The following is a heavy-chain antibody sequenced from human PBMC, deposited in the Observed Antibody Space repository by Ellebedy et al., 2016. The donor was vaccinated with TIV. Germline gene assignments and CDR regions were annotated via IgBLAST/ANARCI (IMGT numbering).Heavy chain of an antibody. D-gene: IGHD5-24*01. Sequence: GESLKISXAASGFTFSDYYMSWIRQAPGKGLEWVSYISSSGSTIYYADSVKGRFTISRDNAKNSLYLQMNSLRAEDTAVYYCARDEMQRWLQFGGGSDAFDIWGQGTMVTVSS. CDR1: GFTFSDYY. CDR2: ISSSGSTI. V-gene: IGHV3-11*01. J-gene: IGHJ3*02. CDR3: ARDEMQRWLQFGGGSDAFDI.